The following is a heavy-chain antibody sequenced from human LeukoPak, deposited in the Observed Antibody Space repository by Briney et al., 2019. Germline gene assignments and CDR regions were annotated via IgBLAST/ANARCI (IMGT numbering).Heavy chain of an antibody. V-gene: IGHV4-59*12. CDR1: GGSLSNYY. CDR3: ARLRDYGDYYFDY. Sequence: SETLSLTCTVSGGSLSNYYWNWIRQPPGKGLEWIGYVYYSGSTNYNPSLKSRVTISVDTSKNQFSLKLSSVTAADTAVYYCARLRDYGDYYFDYWGQGTLVTVSS. CDR2: VYYSGST. J-gene: IGHJ4*02. D-gene: IGHD4-17*01.